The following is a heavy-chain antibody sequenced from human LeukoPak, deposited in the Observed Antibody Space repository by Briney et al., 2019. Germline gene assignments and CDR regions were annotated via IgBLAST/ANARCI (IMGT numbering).Heavy chain of an antibody. CDR3: VQNIPGTIEH. J-gene: IGHJ1*01. CDR1: GGSISSSSYY. CDR2: IYSSGTT. D-gene: IGHD1-7*01. V-gene: IGHV4-39*01. Sequence: PSETLPLTCTVSGGSISSSSYYWGWIRQPPAKGLECIGNIYSSGTTYYNPSLKSRVTISIDTSKSQFSLRLSSVTAADTAVYYCVQNIPGTIEHWGQGTLVTVSS.